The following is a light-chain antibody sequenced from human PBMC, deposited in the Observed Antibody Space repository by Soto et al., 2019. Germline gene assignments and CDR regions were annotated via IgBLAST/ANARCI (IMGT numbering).Light chain of an antibody. V-gene: IGKV3-11*01. CDR3: QQRSNWPLT. CDR2: DAS. CDR1: QSVGNS. Sequence: EIVLTQSPAALSFSPGERATLSCRASQSVGNSLAWYQQKPGQAPRLLIYDASSKPTDIPARFTGSGSGTDFSLTISGLEPEDFVVYYCQQRSNWPLTFGGGTKVEIK. J-gene: IGKJ4*01.